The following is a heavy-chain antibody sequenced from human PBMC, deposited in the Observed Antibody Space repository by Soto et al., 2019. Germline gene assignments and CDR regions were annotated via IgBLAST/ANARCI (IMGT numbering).Heavy chain of an antibody. CDR3: ARHGFYGDYSSNYFDP. Sequence: PGESLKISCKGSGYSFSNYWIAWVRQMPGKGPEYMGIIYPSDSQTRYSPSFQGQVTISADKSISTAYLQWTSLKASDTAIYYCARHGFYGDYSSNYFDPWGQGTLVTVSS. CDR1: GYSFSNYW. J-gene: IGHJ5*02. V-gene: IGHV5-51*01. CDR2: IYPSDSQT. D-gene: IGHD4-17*01.